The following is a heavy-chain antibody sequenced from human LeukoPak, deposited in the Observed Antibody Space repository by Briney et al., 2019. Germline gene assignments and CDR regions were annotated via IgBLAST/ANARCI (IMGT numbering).Heavy chain of an antibody. Sequence: PGGSLRLSCAASGFTFSSYAMSWVRHAPGKGLEWVSAISGSGGSTYYADSVKGRFTISRDNSKNTLYLQMNSLRAEDTAVYYCARKDYYGSGSYTQYYFDYWGQGTLVTVSS. V-gene: IGHV3-23*01. CDR1: GFTFSSYA. CDR2: ISGSGGST. D-gene: IGHD3-10*01. CDR3: ARKDYYGSGSYTQYYFDY. J-gene: IGHJ4*02.